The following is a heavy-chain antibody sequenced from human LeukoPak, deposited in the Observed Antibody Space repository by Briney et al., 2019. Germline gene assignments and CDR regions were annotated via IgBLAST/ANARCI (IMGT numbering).Heavy chain of an antibody. Sequence: GRSLRLSCAASGFTFSSYGMHWVRQAPGKGLEWVAVISYDGSNKYYADSVKGRFTISRDNSKNTLYLQMNSLRAEDTAVYYCAKSSSSWSYFDYWGQGTLVTVSS. V-gene: IGHV3-30*18. J-gene: IGHJ4*02. D-gene: IGHD6-13*01. CDR1: GFTFSSYG. CDR2: ISYDGSNK. CDR3: AKSSSSWSYFDY.